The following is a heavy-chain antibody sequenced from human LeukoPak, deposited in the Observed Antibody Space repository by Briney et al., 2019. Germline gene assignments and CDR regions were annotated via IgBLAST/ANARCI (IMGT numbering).Heavy chain of an antibody. V-gene: IGHV4-38-2*02. CDR1: GYSISTGHY. CDR2: IDHSGSS. CDR3: ARDQEGTTWHKGGFDP. J-gene: IGHJ5*02. Sequence: SETLSLTCTVSGYSISTGHYWGWIRQPPGKGLEWIGTIDHSGSSNYNPSLQSRVIISVDTSKNQFSLRLSSVTASDTAVYYCARDQEGTTWHKGGFDPWGQGTLVTISS. D-gene: IGHD1-14*01.